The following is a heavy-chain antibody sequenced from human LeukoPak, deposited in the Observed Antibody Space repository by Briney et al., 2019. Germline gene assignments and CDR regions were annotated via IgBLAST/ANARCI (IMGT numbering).Heavy chain of an antibody. D-gene: IGHD6-19*01. V-gene: IGHV4-31*03. CDR1: GGSISSGGYY. Sequence: SETLSLTCTVSGGSISSGGYYWSWIRQHPGKGLEWIGYIYYSGSTYYNPSLKSRVTMSVDTSKNQFSLELSSVTAADTAVYFCARQRRAVAGMFDYWGQGTLVTVSS. CDR2: IYYSGST. J-gene: IGHJ4*02. CDR3: ARQRRAVAGMFDY.